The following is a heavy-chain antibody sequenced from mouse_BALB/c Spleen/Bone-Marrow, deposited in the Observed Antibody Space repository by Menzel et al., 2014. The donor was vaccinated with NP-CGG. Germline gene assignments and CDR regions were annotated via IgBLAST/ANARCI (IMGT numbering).Heavy chain of an antibody. J-gene: IGHJ4*01. Sequence: VQLQQSGAELVKPGASVKFSCTASGYEFSNNEMNWVEQRPGQGLEWIGRIYPADGDTQYNRKFKGKVTITADTSSSTAYMQLSSLTSEDSAVYYCASDEHYWSGYALDYWGQGTSVTVSS. V-gene: IGHV1-80*01. CDR2: IYPADGDT. CDR3: ASDEHYWSGYALDY. D-gene: IGHD1-2*01. CDR1: GYEFSNNE.